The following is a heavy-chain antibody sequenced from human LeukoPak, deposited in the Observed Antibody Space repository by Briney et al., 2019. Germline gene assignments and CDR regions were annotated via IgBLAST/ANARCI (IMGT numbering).Heavy chain of an antibody. CDR2: IYTSGST. V-gene: IGHV4-61*02. CDR3: ARDPLYSSSSGTDY. J-gene: IGHJ4*02. CDR1: GGSISIGSYY. Sequence: SETLSLTCTVSGGSISIGSYYWSWIRQPAGKGLEWIGRIYTSGSTNYNPSLKSRVTISVDTSKNQFSLKLSSVTAADTAVYYCARDPLYSSSSGTDYWGQGTLVTVSS. D-gene: IGHD6-6*01.